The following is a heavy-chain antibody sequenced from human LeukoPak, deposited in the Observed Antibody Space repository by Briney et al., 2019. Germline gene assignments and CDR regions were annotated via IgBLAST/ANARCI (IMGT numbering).Heavy chain of an antibody. CDR2: INQDGSEK. CDR3: AREVYGDNYFDY. CDR1: GFTFSISW. V-gene: IGHV3-7*05. Sequence: TGGSLRLSCAASGFTFSISWMTWVRQAPGKGLEWVANINQDGSEKYYVDSVKGRFTISRDNAKNSLYLQMNSLRAEDTAMYYCAREVYGDNYFDYWGQGTLVTVSS. D-gene: IGHD4-17*01. J-gene: IGHJ4*02.